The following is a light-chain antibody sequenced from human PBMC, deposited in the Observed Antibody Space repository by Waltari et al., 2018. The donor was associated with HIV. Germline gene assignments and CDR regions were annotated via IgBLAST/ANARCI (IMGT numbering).Light chain of an antibody. CDR2: GTA. CDR1: TGPLTRRHF. Sequence: QTVVPQEPSPRVSPGGTVTPTCAATTGPLTRRHFPGWFQQTPGQAPRPLIDGTASKYAWTPGRFSGSLLGSEAALTLSGVQPEDEADYVCLLYCHGASGLFGGGTRLTVL. CDR3: LLYCHGASGL. V-gene: IGLV7-43*01. J-gene: IGLJ3*02.